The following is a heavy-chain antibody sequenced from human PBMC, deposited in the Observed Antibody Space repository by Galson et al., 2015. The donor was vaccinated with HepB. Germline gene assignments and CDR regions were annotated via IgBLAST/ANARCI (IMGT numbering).Heavy chain of an antibody. D-gene: IGHD2-15*01. CDR1: GYTFTSHY. CDR2: INPSGGST. J-gene: IGHJ4*02. V-gene: IGHV1-46*01. CDR3: ARDEGFCSGGNCYSNDY. Sequence: SVKVSCKASGYTFTSHYMNWVRQAPGQGLEWMGIINPSGGSTTYAQKFQGRVTMTRDTSTSTVYMELSSLRSEDTAVYYCARDEGFCSGGNCYSNDYWGQGTLVTVSS.